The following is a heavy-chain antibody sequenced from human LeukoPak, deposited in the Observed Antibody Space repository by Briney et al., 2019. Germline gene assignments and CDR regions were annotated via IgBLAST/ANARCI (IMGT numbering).Heavy chain of an antibody. D-gene: IGHD4-17*01. Sequence: RASVKVSCKASGGTFSSYAISWVRQAPGQGLEWMGRIIPILGIANYAQKFQGRVTITADKSTSTAYMELSSLRSEDTAVYYCARDRWGRTTVTPGCYFDYWGQGTLVTVSS. CDR2: IIPILGIA. CDR3: ARDRWGRTTVTPGCYFDY. J-gene: IGHJ4*02. V-gene: IGHV1-69*04. CDR1: GGTFSSYA.